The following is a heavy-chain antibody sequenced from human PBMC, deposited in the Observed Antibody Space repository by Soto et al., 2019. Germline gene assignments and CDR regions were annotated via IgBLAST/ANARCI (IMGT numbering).Heavy chain of an antibody. J-gene: IGHJ4*02. Sequence: EVQLLESGGGLVQPGGSLRLSCAASGFTFSSYAMSWVRQAPGKGLEWVSAISGSGGSTYYADSVKGRFTISRDNSKNTLYLQMHSLRAEDTAVYYCAKDKVVLMVYAAFDYWGQGTLVTVSS. V-gene: IGHV3-23*01. D-gene: IGHD2-8*01. CDR3: AKDKVVLMVYAAFDY. CDR2: ISGSGGST. CDR1: GFTFSSYA.